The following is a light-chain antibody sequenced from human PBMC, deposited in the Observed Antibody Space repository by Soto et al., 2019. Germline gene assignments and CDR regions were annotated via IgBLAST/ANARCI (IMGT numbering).Light chain of an antibody. CDR2: KAS. CDR3: QQYNSFPT. J-gene: IGKJ1*01. CDR1: QSISSW. V-gene: IGKV1-5*03. Sequence: DIQMTQSPSTLSASVGDRVTITCRASQSISSWLAWYQQKPGTAPKLLIYKASSLESGVPSRFSGSGSGTEFTLTISSLQPDDFATYYCQQYNSFPTFGQGTKVEIK.